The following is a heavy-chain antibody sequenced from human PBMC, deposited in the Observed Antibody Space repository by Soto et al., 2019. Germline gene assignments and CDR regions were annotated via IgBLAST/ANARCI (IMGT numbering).Heavy chain of an antibody. V-gene: IGHV1-46*01. CDR1: GYTFTSYY. J-gene: IGHJ4*02. Sequence: ASVKVSCKASGYTFTSYYIHWVRQAPGQGLEWMGIINPSGGSTSYTQKFQGRVTMTRDTSTSTVYKELRSLRSEDTAVYYCARDPEDRSGQDYLGQGTLVTVSS. CDR2: INPSGGST. CDR3: ARDPEDRSGQDY. D-gene: IGHD6-19*01.